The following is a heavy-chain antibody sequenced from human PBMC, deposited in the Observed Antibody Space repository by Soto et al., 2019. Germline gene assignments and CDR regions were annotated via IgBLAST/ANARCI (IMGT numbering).Heavy chain of an antibody. V-gene: IGHV3-23*01. CDR1: GFTFSSYA. D-gene: IGHD4-4*01. J-gene: IGHJ4*02. Sequence: EVQLLESGGGLVQPGGSLRLSCAASGFTFSSYAMSWVRQAPGKGLEWVSAISGSGGSTYYADSVKGRFTISRDNPKNTLYLQMNSLRAEDTAVYYCAKTNFATVTTMYYFDYWGQGTLVTVSS. CDR3: AKTNFATVTTMYYFDY. CDR2: ISGSGGST.